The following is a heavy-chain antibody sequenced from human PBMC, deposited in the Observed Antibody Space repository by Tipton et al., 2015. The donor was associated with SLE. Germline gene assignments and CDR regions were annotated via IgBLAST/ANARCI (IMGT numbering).Heavy chain of an antibody. V-gene: IGHV5-51*01. Sequence: QSGPEVKKPGESLKISCKGSGYSFTSYWIGWVRQMPGKGLEWMGIIYPGDSDTRYSPSFQGQVTISADKSISTAYLQWSSLKASGTAMCYCARHIEYSSRWCPPADYWGQGTLVTVSS. CDR2: IYPGDSDT. J-gene: IGHJ4*02. CDR1: GYSFTSYW. D-gene: IGHD6-13*01. CDR3: ARHIEYSSRWCPPADY.